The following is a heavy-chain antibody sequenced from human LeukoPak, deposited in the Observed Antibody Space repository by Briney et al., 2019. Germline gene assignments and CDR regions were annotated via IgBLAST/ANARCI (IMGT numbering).Heavy chain of an antibody. D-gene: IGHD3-22*01. V-gene: IGHV4-39*01. CDR2: IYCSGST. Sequence: SETLSLTCTVSGGSISSSRYHWGWIRQPPGKGLEWIGSIYCSGSTYYNPSLKSRVTISVDTSKSQFSLKLSSVTAADTAVYYCARHFGGYYYDSSGSPGWFDPWGQGTLVTVSS. CDR3: ARHFGGYYYDSSGSPGWFDP. J-gene: IGHJ5*02. CDR1: GGSISSSRYH.